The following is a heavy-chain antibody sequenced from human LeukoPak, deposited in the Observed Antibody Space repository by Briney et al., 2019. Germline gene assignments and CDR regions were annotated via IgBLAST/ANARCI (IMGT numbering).Heavy chain of an antibody. Sequence: GGSLRLSCAASGFTFSSYAMSWVRQAPGKGLEWVSAISGSGGSTYYADSVKGRFTISRDNSKNTLYLQMNSLRAEDTAVYYCAKWNAAAGTPTTRHWGQGTLVTVSS. V-gene: IGHV3-23*01. J-gene: IGHJ1*01. CDR1: GFTFSSYA. D-gene: IGHD6-13*01. CDR2: ISGSGGST. CDR3: AKWNAAAGTPTTRH.